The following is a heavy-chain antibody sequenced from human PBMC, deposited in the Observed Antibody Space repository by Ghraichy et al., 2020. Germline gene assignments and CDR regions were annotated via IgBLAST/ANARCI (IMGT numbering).Heavy chain of an antibody. CDR2: IRSKYFGGTT. D-gene: IGHD2-21*01. V-gene: IGHV3-49*04. CDR3: TSYYTDCYYFDY. J-gene: IGHJ4*02. CDR1: EFSLGDYS. Sequence: GESLNISCTASEFSLGDYSMKWVRQAPGKGLEWVGFIRSKYFGGTTEYAAFVKGRFTISRDDSKNIAYLQMTRLKTEDTAVYYCTSYYTDCYYFDYWGQGTLVTVSS.